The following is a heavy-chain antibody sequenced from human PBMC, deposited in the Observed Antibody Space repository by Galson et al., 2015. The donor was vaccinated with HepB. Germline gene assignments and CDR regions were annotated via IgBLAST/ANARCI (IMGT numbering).Heavy chain of an antibody. CDR3: AGCSGGNCYSGPIDY. V-gene: IGHV3-23*01. D-gene: IGHD2-15*01. CDR1: GFTFNTYA. Sequence: SLRLSCAASGFTFNTYAMTWVRQAPGKGLEWVSFISGNSYSTSYADSVKGRFTVSRDNPKNTLYLQMSSLRAEDTAVYYCAGCSGGNCYSGPIDYWGQGTLVTVSS. CDR2: ISGNSYST. J-gene: IGHJ4*02.